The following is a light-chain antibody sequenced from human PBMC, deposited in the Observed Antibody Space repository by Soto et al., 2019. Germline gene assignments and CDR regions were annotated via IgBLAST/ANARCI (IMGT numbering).Light chain of an antibody. V-gene: IGKV4-1*01. J-gene: IGKJ1*01. CDR2: HAS. CDR3: QQYNSYS. CDR1: QSVLYSSNNKNY. Sequence: DIVMTQSPDSLAVSLGERTTINGKSSQSVLYSSNNKNYLAWYQQKPGTATKVLIYHASNLQSGVPSRFSGSGSGTEFTLTISSLQPDDFATYYCQQYNSYSFGQGTKVDIK.